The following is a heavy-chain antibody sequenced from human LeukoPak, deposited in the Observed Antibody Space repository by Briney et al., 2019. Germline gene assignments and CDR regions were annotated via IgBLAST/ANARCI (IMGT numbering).Heavy chain of an antibody. V-gene: IGHV1-69*13. Sequence: SVKVSCKASGGTFISYAISWVRQAPGQGLEWMGGIIPIFGTANYAQKFQGRVTITADESTSTAYMELSSLRSEDTAVYYCARDPGDYYYDSSGYPRRAFDIRSQGTMVTVSS. CDR1: GGTFISYA. J-gene: IGHJ3*02. D-gene: IGHD3-22*01. CDR3: ARDPGDYYYDSSGYPRRAFDI. CDR2: IIPIFGTA.